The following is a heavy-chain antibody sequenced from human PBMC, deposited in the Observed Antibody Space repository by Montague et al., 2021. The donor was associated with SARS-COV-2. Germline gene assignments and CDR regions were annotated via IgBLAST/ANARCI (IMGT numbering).Heavy chain of an antibody. CDR1: GGPISGSSDF. CDR3: ARREYSEGCGD. CDR2: IDYSGST. J-gene: IGHJ4*02. V-gene: IGHV4-39*07. D-gene: IGHD5-12*01. Sequence: SETLSLTCTVTGGPISGSSDFWGWIRQSPGKGLEWIGSIDYSGSTYYSPSLKSRLTISVDTSKNQFSLKLNSVTAADTALYYCARREYSEGCGDWGQGTLVTVSS.